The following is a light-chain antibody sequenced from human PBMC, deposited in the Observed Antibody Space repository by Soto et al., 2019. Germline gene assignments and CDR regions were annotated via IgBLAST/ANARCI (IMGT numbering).Light chain of an antibody. J-gene: IGLJ3*02. Sequence: QSVLTQSPSASASLGASVKLTCTLSSGHSSYPIAWHQQQPEKGPRYLMSLNSDGSHTKGDGIPDRFSGSNSGAERYLTISSLQSEDEADYYCQTWGSGSWVFGGGT. CDR2: LNSDGSH. V-gene: IGLV4-69*01. CDR1: SGHSSYP. CDR3: QTWGSGSWV.